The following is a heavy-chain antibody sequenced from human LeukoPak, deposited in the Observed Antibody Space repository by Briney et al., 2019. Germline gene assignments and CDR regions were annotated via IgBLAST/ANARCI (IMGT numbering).Heavy chain of an antibody. D-gene: IGHD3-16*01. Sequence: PGGSLRLSCAASGFTFSSYAMHWVRQAPGKGLEWVAVISYDGSNKYYADSVKGRFTISRDNSKNTLYLQMNSLRAEDTAVYYCARSDGDPITFGGVFYGMDVWGQGTTVTVSS. J-gene: IGHJ6*02. CDR1: GFTFSSYA. CDR2: ISYDGSNK. CDR3: ARSDGDPITFGGVFYGMDV. V-gene: IGHV3-30-3*01.